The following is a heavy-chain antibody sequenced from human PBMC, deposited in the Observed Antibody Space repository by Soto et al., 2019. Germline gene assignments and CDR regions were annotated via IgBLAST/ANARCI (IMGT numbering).Heavy chain of an antibody. CDR1: GFTFSDYS. J-gene: IGHJ3*01. V-gene: IGHV3-21*02. D-gene: IGHD2-15*01. CDR3: AREEGYCNGGPCYRGAFDF. CDR2: IGNSNNPT. Sequence: EVQLVESGGGLVKPGGSPRLSCAASGFTFSDYSKLWVRQAPEKELEWLAFIGNSNNPTFYADSVRGRFTISRDNPKNSVYLQLNSLREEDTAVYFCAREEGYCNGGPCYRGAFDFWGQGTIVTVSS.